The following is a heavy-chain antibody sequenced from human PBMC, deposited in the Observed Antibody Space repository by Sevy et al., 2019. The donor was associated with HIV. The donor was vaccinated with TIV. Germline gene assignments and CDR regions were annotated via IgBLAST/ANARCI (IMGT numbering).Heavy chain of an antibody. D-gene: IGHD1-26*01. V-gene: IGHV3-48*03. CDR1: GFTFSSYE. Sequence: GGSLRLSCAASGFTFSSYEMNWVRQAPGKGLEWVSYISSSGRTIYYADSVKGRFTISRDNAKNSLYLQMNSLRAEDTAVYYCARDLVGASYGMDVWGQGTTVTVSS. CDR2: ISSSGRTI. J-gene: IGHJ6*02. CDR3: ARDLVGASYGMDV.